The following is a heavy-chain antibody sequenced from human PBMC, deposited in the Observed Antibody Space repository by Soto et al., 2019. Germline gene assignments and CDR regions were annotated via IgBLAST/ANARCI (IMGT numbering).Heavy chain of an antibody. CDR2: TYYRSKWNN. Sequence: SQTLSLTCAISGDSVSSNSAAWNWVRQSPSRGLEWLGRTYYRSKWNNDYAVSVKRRITINPDTSKNQFSLQLNSVTPEDTAVCYCAREGGDSSSWHFDYWGQGTLVTVSS. J-gene: IGHJ4*02. CDR3: AREGGDSSSWHFDY. CDR1: GDSVSSNSAA. D-gene: IGHD6-13*01. V-gene: IGHV6-1*01.